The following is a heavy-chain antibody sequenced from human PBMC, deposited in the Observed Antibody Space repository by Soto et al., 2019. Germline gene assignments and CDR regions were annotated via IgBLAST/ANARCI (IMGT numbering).Heavy chain of an antibody. CDR1: GFSFSSYG. D-gene: IGHD1-26*01. V-gene: IGHV3-30*18. CDR3: AKDQSGGERFDP. Sequence: QVQLVESGGGVVQPGRSLRLSCAASGFSFSSYGMQWVRQAPGKGLEWVAYVSYDGSKTYYADSVEGRFSISRDNSQNTLFLQMNSLRTEDTAMYFCAKDQSGGERFDPWGQGTLVTVSS. J-gene: IGHJ5*02. CDR2: VSYDGSKT.